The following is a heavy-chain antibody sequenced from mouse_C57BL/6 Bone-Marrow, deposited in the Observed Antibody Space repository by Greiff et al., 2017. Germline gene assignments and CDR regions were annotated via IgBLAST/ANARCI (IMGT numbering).Heavy chain of an antibody. Sequence: VQLQQSGPELVKPGASVKISCKASGYSFTGYYMTWVKQSPEKSLEWIGEINPGTGGTTYNQKFKAKATLTVDTSSSTAYMQLKSLTSEDSAIYYCAGDNFDYWGQGTTLTVSS. CDR1: GYSFTGYY. CDR2: INPGTGGT. J-gene: IGHJ2*01. CDR3: AGDNFDY. V-gene: IGHV1-42*01.